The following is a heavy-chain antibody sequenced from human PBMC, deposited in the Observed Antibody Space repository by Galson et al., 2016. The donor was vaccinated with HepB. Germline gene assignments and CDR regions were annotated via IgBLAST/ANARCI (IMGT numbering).Heavy chain of an antibody. D-gene: IGHD1-1*01. CDR1: GFGFSNFG. CDR2: ISTRRTT. V-gene: IGHV3-23*01. Sequence: SLRLSGAASGFGFSNFGLSWVRQAPGKGLEWVASISTRRTTYYSDSVQGRFTIHRDNSNNTLYLQMNGLRAEDTAVYYCAKERLVRRIFDHWGQGTLLTVSS. CDR3: AKERLVRRIFDH. J-gene: IGHJ4*02.